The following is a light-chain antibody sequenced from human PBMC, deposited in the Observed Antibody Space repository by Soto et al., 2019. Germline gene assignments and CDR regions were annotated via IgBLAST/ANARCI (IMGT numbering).Light chain of an antibody. Sequence: EIVLTQSPGTLSLSPGERATLSCRASQSVSSSYLAWYQQKPGQAPRLLIYGASIRATGIPDRFSGSESGTDFTLTICRLEPEYFAMYYCQQYGSSPRTFGQGTEVEIK. CDR1: QSVSSSY. CDR3: QQYGSSPRT. J-gene: IGKJ1*01. CDR2: GAS. V-gene: IGKV3-20*01.